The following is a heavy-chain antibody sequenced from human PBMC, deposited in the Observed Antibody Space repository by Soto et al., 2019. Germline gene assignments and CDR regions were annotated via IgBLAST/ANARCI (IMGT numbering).Heavy chain of an antibody. V-gene: IGHV4-34*01. CDR2: INHLGSI. CDR1: GGSLSDYF. Sequence: QVQLQQWGAGLLKPSETLSLTCVVSGGSLSDYFWSWIRQPPGRALEWIGEINHLGSINYNPSLKSRVTMSVDTSKNQFSLTLNSVTAADTATYYCARGGISHWAYFYYMDVWDRGPTVTVSS. D-gene: IGHD2-21*01. CDR3: ARGGISHWAYFYYMDV. J-gene: IGHJ6*03.